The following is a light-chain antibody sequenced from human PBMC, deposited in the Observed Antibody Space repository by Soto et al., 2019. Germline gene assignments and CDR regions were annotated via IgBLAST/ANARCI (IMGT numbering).Light chain of an antibody. CDR2: DVS. CDR1: SSDVGGYNY. CDR3: SSYTSSSTAPLV. J-gene: IGLJ2*01. V-gene: IGLV2-14*01. Sequence: QSALTQPASVSGSPGQSITISCTGTSSDVGGYNYVSWYQQHPGKVPKLMIFDVSNRPSGVSNRFSGSKSGNTASLTISGLQAEDEADYYCSSYTSSSTAPLVFGGGTKLTVL.